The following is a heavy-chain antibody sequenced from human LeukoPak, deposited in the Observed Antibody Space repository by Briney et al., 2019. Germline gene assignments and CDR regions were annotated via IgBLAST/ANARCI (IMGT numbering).Heavy chain of an antibody. Sequence: SETLSLTCAVSGDSISSGAYSWSWIRQPPGKGLEWIGYIYHGGSTSYNPSLKSRVTISVDTSKNQFSLKLSSVTAADTAVYYCARDPEDYGGFDPWGQGTLVTVSS. V-gene: IGHV4-30-2*01. CDR3: ARDPEDYGGFDP. CDR2: IYHGGST. J-gene: IGHJ5*02. D-gene: IGHD3-16*01. CDR1: GDSISSGAYS.